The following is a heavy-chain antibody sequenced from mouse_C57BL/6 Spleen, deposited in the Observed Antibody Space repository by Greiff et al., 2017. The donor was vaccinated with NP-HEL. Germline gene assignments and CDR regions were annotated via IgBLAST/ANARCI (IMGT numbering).Heavy chain of an antibody. Sequence: VKLMESGAELVKPGASVKISCKASGYAFSSYWMNWVKQRPGKGLEWIGQIYPGDGDTNYNGKFKGKATLTADKSSSTAYMQLSSLTSEDSAVYFCARSPITTVLDYWGQGTTLTVSS. J-gene: IGHJ2*01. V-gene: IGHV1-80*01. CDR1: GYAFSSYW. D-gene: IGHD1-1*01. CDR3: ARSPITTVLDY. CDR2: IYPGDGDT.